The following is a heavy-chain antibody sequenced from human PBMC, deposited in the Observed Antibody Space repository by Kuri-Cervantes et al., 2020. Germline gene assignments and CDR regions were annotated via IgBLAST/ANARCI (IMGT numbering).Heavy chain of an antibody. CDR1: GGSISSYY. D-gene: IGHD1-7*01. V-gene: IGHV4-59*12. CDR3: ARGQAGRLVGTTYSSYRMDV. CDR2: MYHSGTT. Sequence: SETLSLTCTVSGGSISSYYWSWIRQPPGKGLEWIGEMYHSGTTNYNPSLKSRATISMDKSENQFSLKLTSVTAADTAVYYCARGQAGRLVGTTYSSYRMDVWGQGTTVTVSS. J-gene: IGHJ6*02.